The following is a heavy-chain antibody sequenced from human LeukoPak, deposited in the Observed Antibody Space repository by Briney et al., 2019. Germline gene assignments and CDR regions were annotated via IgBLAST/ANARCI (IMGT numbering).Heavy chain of an antibody. CDR2: IYYSGST. CDR1: GGSISSGGYY. D-gene: IGHD3-10*01. Sequence: SETLSLTCTVSGGSISSGGYYWSWIRQHPGKGLEWIGYIYYSGSTYYNPSLKSRVTISVDTSKNQFSLKLSSMTAADTAVYYCARGQYYYGSGSYSPSAAFDYWGQGTLVTVSS. CDR3: ARGQYYYGSGSYSPSAAFDY. V-gene: IGHV4-31*03. J-gene: IGHJ4*02.